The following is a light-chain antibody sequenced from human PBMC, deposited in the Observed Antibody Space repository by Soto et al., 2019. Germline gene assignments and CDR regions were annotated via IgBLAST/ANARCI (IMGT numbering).Light chain of an antibody. CDR3: QQYNNWPPLT. Sequence: EIVMTQSPATLSVSPGERATISCRASQSVSSNLVWYQQKPGQAPRLLIYGASTRATGIPARFSGSGSGTEFTLTISSLQSEDFAVYYCQQYNNWPPLTFGGGTQVAIK. V-gene: IGKV3-15*01. J-gene: IGKJ4*01. CDR2: GAS. CDR1: QSVSSN.